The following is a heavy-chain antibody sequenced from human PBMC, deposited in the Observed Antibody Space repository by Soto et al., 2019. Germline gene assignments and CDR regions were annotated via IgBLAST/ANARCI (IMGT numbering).Heavy chain of an antibody. CDR3: ARVSGSYYYGMDV. V-gene: IGHV4-30-2*01. CDR1: GGSISSGGYS. CDR2: IYHSGST. D-gene: IGHD1-26*01. Sequence: SETLSLTCAVSGGSISSGGYSWSWIRQPPGKGLEWIGYIYHSGSTYYNPSLKSRVTISVDKSKNQFPLKLSSVTAADTAVYYCARVSGSYYYGMDVWGQGTTVTVSS. J-gene: IGHJ6*02.